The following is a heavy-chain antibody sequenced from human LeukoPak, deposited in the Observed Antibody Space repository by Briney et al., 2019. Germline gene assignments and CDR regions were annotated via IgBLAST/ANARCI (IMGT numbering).Heavy chain of an antibody. Sequence: ASVKVSCKASGGTFSSYAISWVRQAPGQGLEWMGRIIPIFGIANYAQKFQGRVTITADKSTGTAYMELSSLRSEDTAVYYCARDRGKYPEGYFDYWGQGTLVTVSS. D-gene: IGHD2-2*02. J-gene: IGHJ4*02. CDR3: ARDRGKYPEGYFDY. CDR2: IIPIFGIA. CDR1: GGTFSSYA. V-gene: IGHV1-69*04.